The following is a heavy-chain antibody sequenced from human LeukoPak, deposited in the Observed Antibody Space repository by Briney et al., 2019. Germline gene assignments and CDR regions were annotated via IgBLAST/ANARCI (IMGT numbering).Heavy chain of an antibody. J-gene: IGHJ4*02. CDR3: ARHRGYCSTSSCQEFDY. V-gene: IGHV5-10-1*01. CDR1: GYSFTSYW. D-gene: IGHD2-2*01. CDR2: IDPSDSYT. Sequence: GESLQISCKGSGYSFTSYWISWVRQMPGKGLEWMGRIDPSDSYTNYSPSFQGHVTISADKSISTAYLQWSSLKASDTAIYYCARHRGYCSTSSCQEFDYWGQGTLVTVSS.